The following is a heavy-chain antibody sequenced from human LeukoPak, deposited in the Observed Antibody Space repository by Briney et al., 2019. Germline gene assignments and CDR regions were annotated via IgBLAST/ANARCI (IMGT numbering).Heavy chain of an antibody. Sequence: GGSLRLSCAASGFTFSSYWMHWVRQAPGKGLVWVSRINSDGSSTSYADSVKGRFTISRDNAKNTLYLQMNSLRAEDTAVYYCASRRVVYYGMDVWGQGTTVTVSS. V-gene: IGHV3-74*01. CDR1: GFTFSSYW. CDR2: INSDGSST. D-gene: IGHD2-15*01. CDR3: ASRRVVYYGMDV. J-gene: IGHJ6*02.